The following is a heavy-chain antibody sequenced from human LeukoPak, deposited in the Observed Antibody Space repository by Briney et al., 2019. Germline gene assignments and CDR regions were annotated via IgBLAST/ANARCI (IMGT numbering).Heavy chain of an antibody. Sequence: PGGSLRLSCAASGFTFSSYEMNWVRQAPGKGLEWVSYISSSGSTIYYAYSVKGRFTNSRANAKNSLYLQMSSLRAEDTAVYYCAELGITMIGGVWGKGTTVTISS. CDR3: AELGITMIGGV. CDR2: ISSSGSTI. D-gene: IGHD3-10*02. J-gene: IGHJ6*04. CDR1: GFTFSSYE. V-gene: IGHV3-48*03.